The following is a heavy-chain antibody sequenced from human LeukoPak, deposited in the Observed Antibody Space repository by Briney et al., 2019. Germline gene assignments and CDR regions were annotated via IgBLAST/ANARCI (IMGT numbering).Heavy chain of an antibody. J-gene: IGHJ6*02. CDR3: ARDRGYCSSTSCYSYYYYGMDV. CDR1: GYTFTSYG. V-gene: IGHV1-18*01. CDR2: ISAYNGNT. Sequence: ASVKVSCKASGYTFTSYGISWVRQAPGQGLEWMGWISAYNGNTNYAQKLQGRVTMTTDTPTSTAYMELRSLRSDDTAVYYCARDRGYCSSTSCYSYYYYGMDVWGQGTTVTVSS. D-gene: IGHD2-2*02.